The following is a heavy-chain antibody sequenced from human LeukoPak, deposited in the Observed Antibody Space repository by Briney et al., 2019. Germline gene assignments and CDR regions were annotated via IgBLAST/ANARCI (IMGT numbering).Heavy chain of an antibody. Sequence: ASVKVSCKASGYTFTSYGISWVRQAPGQGLEWMGWISAYNGNTNYAQKLQGRVTMTTDTSTSTAYMELRSLRSDDTAVYYCAGGTGSFGWVYAFDIWGQGTMVTVSS. CDR1: GYTFTSYG. J-gene: IGHJ3*02. CDR2: ISAYNGNT. CDR3: AGGTGSFGWVYAFDI. V-gene: IGHV1-18*01. D-gene: IGHD3-10*01.